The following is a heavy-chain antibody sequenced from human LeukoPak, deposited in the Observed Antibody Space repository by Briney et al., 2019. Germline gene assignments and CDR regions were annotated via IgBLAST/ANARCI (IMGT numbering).Heavy chain of an antibody. V-gene: IGHV3-7*01. CDR3: AKEGRDGYNPRPDY. Sequence: PGGSLRLSCAASGFTFSTSWMSWARQAPGKGLEWVANIKQDGIFVQYVDSVKGRFTISRDNAKNSVFLQMDSLRAEDTAVYYCAKEGRDGYNPRPDYWGQGTLVTVSS. CDR2: IKQDGIFV. CDR1: GFTFSTSW. J-gene: IGHJ4*02. D-gene: IGHD5-24*01.